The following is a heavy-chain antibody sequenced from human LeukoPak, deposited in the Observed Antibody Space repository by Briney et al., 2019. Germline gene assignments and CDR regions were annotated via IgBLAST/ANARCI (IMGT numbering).Heavy chain of an antibody. D-gene: IGHD5-12*01. V-gene: IGHV4-30-4*07. CDR2: IYYSGST. Sequence: NPSETLSLTCAVSGGSISSGGYSWSWIRQPPGKGLEWIGYIYYSGSTYYNPSLKSRVTISVDTFKNQFSLKLSSVTAADTAVYYCARGRVVATINSWFDPWGQGTLVTVSS. CDR1: GGSISSGGYS. CDR3: ARGRVVATINSWFDP. J-gene: IGHJ5*02.